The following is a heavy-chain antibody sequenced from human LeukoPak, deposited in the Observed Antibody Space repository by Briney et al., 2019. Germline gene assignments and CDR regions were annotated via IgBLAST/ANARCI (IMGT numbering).Heavy chain of an antibody. CDR3: AHTPYNWNYPPTDP. V-gene: IGHV1-2*02. D-gene: IGHD1-7*01. CDR1: GYTFTGYY. J-gene: IGHJ5*02. CDR2: INPNSSGT. Sequence: ASVKVSCKASGYTFTGYYMHWVRQAPGQGLEWMGWINPNSSGTNYAQKFQGRVTMTRDTSISTAYMELSRLRSDDTAVYYCAHTPYNWNYPPTDPWGQGTLVTVSS.